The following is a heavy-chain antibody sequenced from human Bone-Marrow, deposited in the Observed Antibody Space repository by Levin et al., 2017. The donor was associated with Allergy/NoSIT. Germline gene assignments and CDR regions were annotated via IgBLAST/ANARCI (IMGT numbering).Heavy chain of an antibody. J-gene: IGHJ4*02. CDR1: GGSFSGYY. CDR3: ARGGWGKGLLGFGEDY. CDR2: INHSGST. D-gene: IGHD3-10*01. Sequence: SETLSLTCAVYGGSFSGYYWSWIRQPPGKGLEWIGEINHSGSTNYNPSLKSRVTISVDTSKNQFSLKLSSVTAADTAVYYCARGGWGKGLLGFGEDYWGQGTLVTVSS. V-gene: IGHV4-34*01.